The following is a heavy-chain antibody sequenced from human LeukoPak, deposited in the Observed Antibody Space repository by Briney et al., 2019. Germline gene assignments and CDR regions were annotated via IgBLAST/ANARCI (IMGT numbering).Heavy chain of an antibody. CDR1: GGSISSSIYY. Sequence: SQTLSLTCTVSGGSISSSIYYWGWIRQPPGKGLEWIGSIYYSGSTYYNPSLKSRVTISVDTSKNQFSLKLSSVTAADTAVYYCARPYCSGGTCYSLGPYDYWGQGTLVTVSS. D-gene: IGHD2-15*01. CDR2: IYYSGST. J-gene: IGHJ4*02. V-gene: IGHV4-39*01. CDR3: ARPYCSGGTCYSLGPYDY.